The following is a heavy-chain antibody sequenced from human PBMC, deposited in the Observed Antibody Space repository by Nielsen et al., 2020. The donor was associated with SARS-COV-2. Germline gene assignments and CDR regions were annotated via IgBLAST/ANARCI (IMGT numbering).Heavy chain of an antibody. CDR3: AKTPGYCSSTSCYYYYGMDV. Sequence: GGSLRLSCAASGFTFSDYYMSWIRQAPGKGLEWVSYISSSSYAKYADSVKGRFTISRDNAKNSLFLQMSSLRAEDTAVYYCAKTPGYCSSTSCYYYYGMDVWGQGTTVTVSS. V-gene: IGHV3-11*03. CDR2: ISSSSYA. D-gene: IGHD2-2*01. J-gene: IGHJ6*02. CDR1: GFTFSDYY.